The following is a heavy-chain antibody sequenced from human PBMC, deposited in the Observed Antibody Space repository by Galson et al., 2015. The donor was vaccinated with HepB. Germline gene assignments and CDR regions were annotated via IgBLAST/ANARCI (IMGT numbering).Heavy chain of an antibody. CDR1: GFTFSSYS. D-gene: IGHD3-9*01. Sequence: SLRLSCAASGFTFSSYSMNWVRQAPGKGLEWVSSISSSSSYIYYADSVKGRFTISRDNAKNSLYLQMNSLRAEDTAVYYCARDLTAINYDILTGYSKYYYGMDVWGQGTTVTVSS. J-gene: IGHJ6*02. V-gene: IGHV3-21*01. CDR3: ARDLTAINYDILTGYSKYYYGMDV. CDR2: ISSSSSYI.